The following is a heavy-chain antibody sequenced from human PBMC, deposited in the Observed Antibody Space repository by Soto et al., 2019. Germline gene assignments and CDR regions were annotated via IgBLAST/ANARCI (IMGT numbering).Heavy chain of an antibody. J-gene: IGHJ5*02. CDR3: ARELKPYNSGWYFTLS. D-gene: IGHD6-19*01. V-gene: IGHV4-4*07. CDR1: GGSVSSHY. CDR2: IYISGNT. Sequence: SETLSLTCSASGGSVSSHYWSWVRQPAGKGLEWIGRIYISGNTKYNPSFKSRVTMSVDTSKNQVSLRLSSVTAADTAVYYCARELKPYNSGWYFTLSWSQGTQVTVSS.